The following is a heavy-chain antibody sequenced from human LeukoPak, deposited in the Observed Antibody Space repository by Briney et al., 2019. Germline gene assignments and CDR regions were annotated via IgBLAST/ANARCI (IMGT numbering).Heavy chain of an antibody. J-gene: IGHJ3*02. D-gene: IGHD2-2*01. CDR1: GFTFSNYW. Sequence: GGSLSLSCAASGFTFSNYWMHWVRQAPGQGLVWVSRIKSDGSSASYADSVKGRFTISRDNAKSTLYLQMNSLRAEDTAVYYCARDQAYCGSTSCPIDAFDIWGQGTMVTVSS. V-gene: IGHV3-74*01. CDR2: IKSDGSSA. CDR3: ARDQAYCGSTSCPIDAFDI.